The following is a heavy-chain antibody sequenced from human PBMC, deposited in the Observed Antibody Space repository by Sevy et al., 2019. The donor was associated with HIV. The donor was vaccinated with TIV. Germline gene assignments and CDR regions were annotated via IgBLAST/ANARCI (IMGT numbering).Heavy chain of an antibody. CDR2: IYDAGST. J-gene: IGHJ3*02. Sequence: RGCLRLSCAASGFTVSSVYMSCVRQAPGKGLEWVSLIYDAGSTYFAESVEGRFTISRDDSKNTLYLQMNSLRAADTAVYFCARESGYSCSPGAFDIWGQGTLVFVSS. D-gene: IGHD6-13*01. V-gene: IGHV3-53*01. CDR1: GFTVSSVY. CDR3: ARESGYSCSPGAFDI.